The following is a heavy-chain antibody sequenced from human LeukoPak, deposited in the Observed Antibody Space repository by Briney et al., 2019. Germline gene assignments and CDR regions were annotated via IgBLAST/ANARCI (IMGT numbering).Heavy chain of an antibody. CDR3: ARVGRNYPDY. Sequence: GASVKVSCKASGGTFSSYAISWVGQAPGQGLEWMGGIIPIFGTANYAQKFQGRVTITADESTSTAYMELRSLRSDDTAVYYCARVGRNYPDYWGQGTLVTVSS. V-gene: IGHV1-69*13. J-gene: IGHJ4*02. CDR2: IIPIFGTA. CDR1: GGTFSSYA.